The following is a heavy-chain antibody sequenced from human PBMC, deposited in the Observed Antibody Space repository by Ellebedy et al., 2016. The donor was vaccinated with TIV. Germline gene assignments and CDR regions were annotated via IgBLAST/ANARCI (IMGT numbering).Heavy chain of an antibody. J-gene: IGHJ3*02. CDR1: GGSISSYC. CDR2: VSYSGTN. CDR3: ARVVWQQPVSYASDI. Sequence: MPSETLSLTCTVSGGSISSYCWSWIRQPPGKGLEWIGYVSYSGTNNDNPSPKSRVTISVDTSNNQFSLRLSSVTAADTAMFYCARVVWQQPVSYASDIWGQGTMVTVSS. D-gene: IGHD6-13*01. V-gene: IGHV4-59*01.